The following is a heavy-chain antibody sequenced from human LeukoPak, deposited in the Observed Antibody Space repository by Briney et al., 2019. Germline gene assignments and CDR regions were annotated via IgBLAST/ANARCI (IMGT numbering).Heavy chain of an antibody. CDR3: AKTTSDNDAFDI. Sequence: GGSLRLSCAASGFTFSSYAMSWVRQAPGKGLEWVSAISGSGGSTYYADPVKGRFTISRDNSKNTLYLQMNSLRAEDTAVYYCAKTTSDNDAFDIWGQGTMVTVSS. CDR2: ISGSGGST. V-gene: IGHV3-23*01. J-gene: IGHJ3*02. CDR1: GFTFSSYA. D-gene: IGHD1-1*01.